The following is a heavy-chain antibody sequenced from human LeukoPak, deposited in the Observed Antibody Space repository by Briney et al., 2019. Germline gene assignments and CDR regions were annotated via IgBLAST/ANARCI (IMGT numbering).Heavy chain of an antibody. D-gene: IGHD3-3*01. CDR1: GGSISSSSYY. V-gene: IGHV4-39*01. J-gene: IGHJ5*02. CDR3: ARQPYFDFWSGPTDWFDP. CDR2: IYYSWST. Sequence: PSETLSLTCTVSGGSISSSSYYWGWIRQPPGKGLEWIGSIYYSWSTYYNPSLKSRVTISVDTSKNQFSLNLNSVTAADTALYYCARQPYFDFWSGPTDWFDPWGQGTLVTVSS.